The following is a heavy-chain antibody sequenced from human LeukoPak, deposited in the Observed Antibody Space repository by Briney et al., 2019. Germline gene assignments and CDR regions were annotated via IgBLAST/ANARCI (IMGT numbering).Heavy chain of an antibody. CDR1: GYSFTSYW. D-gene: IGHD1-26*01. J-gene: IGHJ3*02. Sequence: GEALMISCKGSGYSFTSYWISWVRQLPGKGLEWMGRIGPSDSYTNYNPSFQGHGTISADKSISTAYLQWSSLKASDTAMYYCARPLVGATPVDAFDIWGQGTMVTVSS. CDR2: IGPSDSYT. CDR3: ARPLVGATPVDAFDI. V-gene: IGHV5-10-1*01.